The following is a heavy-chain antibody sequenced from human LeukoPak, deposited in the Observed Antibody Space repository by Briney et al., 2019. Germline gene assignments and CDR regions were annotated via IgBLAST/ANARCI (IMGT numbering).Heavy chain of an antibody. CDR2: IYPGDSDT. CDR3: ARQMASPELVTKGAFGY. D-gene: IGHD3-9*01. J-gene: IGHJ4*02. V-gene: IGHV5-51*01. CDR1: GYSFTSYW. Sequence: GESLKISCKGSGYSFTSYWIGWVRQMPGKGLEWMGIIYPGDSDTRYSPSFQGQVTISADKSISTAYLQWSSLKASDTAMYYCARQMASPELVTKGAFGYWGQGTLVTVSS.